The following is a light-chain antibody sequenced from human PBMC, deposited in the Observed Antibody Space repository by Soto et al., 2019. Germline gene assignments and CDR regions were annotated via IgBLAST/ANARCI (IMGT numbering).Light chain of an antibody. V-gene: IGLV2-23*02. CDR1: SSEVGYYNL. J-gene: IGLJ1*01. CDR2: EVN. Sequence: QYALTQPASVSGSPGQSITISCTGTSSEVGYYNLVSWYQHHPGKAPKLIIYEVNKRPSGVSSRFSGSKSGNTASLTISGLQAEDEAEYHCCSYAGSSTYVFGTGTKLTVL. CDR3: CSYAGSSTYV.